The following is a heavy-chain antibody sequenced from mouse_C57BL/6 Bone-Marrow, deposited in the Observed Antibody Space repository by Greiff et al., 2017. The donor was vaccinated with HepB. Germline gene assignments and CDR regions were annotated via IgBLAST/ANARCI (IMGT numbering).Heavy chain of an antibody. CDR1: GYTFTDYN. CDR3: AIGSPHWYFDV. CDR2: INPNNGGT. D-gene: IGHD1-1*01. J-gene: IGHJ1*03. V-gene: IGHV1-18*01. Sequence: EVKLVESGPELVKPGASVKIPCKASGYTFTDYNMDWVKQSHGKSLEWIGDINPNNGGTIYNQKFKGKATLTVDKSSSTAYMELRSLTSEDTAVYYCAIGSPHWYFDVWGTGTTVTVSS.